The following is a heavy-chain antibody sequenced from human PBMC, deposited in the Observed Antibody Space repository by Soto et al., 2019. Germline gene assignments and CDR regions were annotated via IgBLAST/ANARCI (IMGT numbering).Heavy chain of an antibody. CDR1: GGSISPYY. CDR2: VYYSGNT. D-gene: IGHD6-13*01. V-gene: IGHV4-59*01. J-gene: IGHJ6*03. Sequence: QVQLQESGPGLVKPLETLSLTCTVSGGSISPYYWSWIRQPPGKGLEWIGYVYYSGNTNYNPSLESRVTISVDTSRNRFSLNLTSATAADTAVYYCARKGAAASYAHYYMDVWGRGTAVTVSS. CDR3: ARKGAAASYAHYYMDV.